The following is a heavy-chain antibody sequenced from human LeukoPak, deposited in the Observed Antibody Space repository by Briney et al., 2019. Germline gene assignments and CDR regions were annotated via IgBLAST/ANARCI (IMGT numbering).Heavy chain of an antibody. Sequence: ASVKVSCKASGFAFTGYYMHWVRQAPGQGLEWMGWINPNSGGTNYAQKFQGRVTMTRDTSISTAYMELSRLTSDDTAVYYCARDESGTTPNGWSDPWGQGTLVTVSS. CDR2: INPNSGGT. CDR3: ARDESGTTPNGWSDP. CDR1: GFAFTGYY. J-gene: IGHJ5*02. V-gene: IGHV1-2*02. D-gene: IGHD1-14*01.